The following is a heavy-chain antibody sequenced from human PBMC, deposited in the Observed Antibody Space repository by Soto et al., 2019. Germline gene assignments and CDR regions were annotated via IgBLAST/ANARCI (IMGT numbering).Heavy chain of an antibody. Sequence: SLRLSCAASGFTFSSYAMHWVRQAPGKGLEWVAVISYDGSNKYYADSVMGRFTISRDNSKNTLYLQMNSLRAEDTAVYYCARASDHSSYYFDYWGQGTLVTVSS. CDR1: GFTFSSYA. CDR3: ARASDHSSYYFDY. V-gene: IGHV3-30-3*01. J-gene: IGHJ4*02. D-gene: IGHD3-22*01. CDR2: ISYDGSNK.